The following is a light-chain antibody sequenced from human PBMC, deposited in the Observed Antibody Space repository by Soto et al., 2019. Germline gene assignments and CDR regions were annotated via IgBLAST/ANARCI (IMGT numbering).Light chain of an antibody. Sequence: EIVLTQSPGTLSFSPGERATLSCRASQIVTNNYLAWYQQKPGQAPRLLINVASNRASGIPDRFTGSGSGTDFTLTISRLEPEDFAVYYCQQYSSLPRTFGQGTKVDVK. J-gene: IGKJ1*01. CDR3: QQYSSLPRT. V-gene: IGKV3-20*01. CDR2: VAS. CDR1: QIVTNNY.